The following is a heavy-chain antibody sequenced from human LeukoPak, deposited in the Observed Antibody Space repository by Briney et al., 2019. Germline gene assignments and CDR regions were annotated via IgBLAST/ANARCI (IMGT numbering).Heavy chain of an antibody. Sequence: ASVTVSCQGTVYIFTSYGIRWLRQPASQELAWMGFISSYNGNTNYAQKLQGGVTMTTHTSTSKAYMELRSLRSDDTAVYYGARDQITMVRGVINDYWGQGTLVTVSS. J-gene: IGHJ4*02. CDR3: ARDQITMVRGVINDY. CDR2: ISSYNGNT. D-gene: IGHD3-10*01. CDR1: VYIFTSYG. V-gene: IGHV1-18*01.